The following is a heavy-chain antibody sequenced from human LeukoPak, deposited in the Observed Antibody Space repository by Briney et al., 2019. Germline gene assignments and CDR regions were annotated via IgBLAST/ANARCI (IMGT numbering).Heavy chain of an antibody. Sequence: GGSLRLSCAASGFTFSSYWMHWVRQAPGKGPVWVSRIKSDGSSTRFADSVQGRFTISRDNGKNTLYLQMNSLRAEDTAVYYCARGGDSSNWYPGYFDYWGQGALVTVSS. J-gene: IGHJ4*02. CDR3: ARGGDSSNWYPGYFDY. CDR2: IKSDGSST. V-gene: IGHV3-74*01. D-gene: IGHD6-13*01. CDR1: GFTFSSYW.